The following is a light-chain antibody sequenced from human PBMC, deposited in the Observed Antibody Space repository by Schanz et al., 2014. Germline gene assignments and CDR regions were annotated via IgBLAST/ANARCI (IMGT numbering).Light chain of an antibody. CDR3: QQYNDWPRT. CDR2: GAS. Sequence: EIVMTQSPATLSVSPGERATLSCRASQSVSNNLAWFQQKPGQAPRLLIYGASTRATGIPARFTGSGSGTEFTLTISSLQSEDFEVYYCQQYNDWPRTFGQGTKVALK. V-gene: IGKV3-15*01. CDR1: QSVSNN. J-gene: IGKJ1*01.